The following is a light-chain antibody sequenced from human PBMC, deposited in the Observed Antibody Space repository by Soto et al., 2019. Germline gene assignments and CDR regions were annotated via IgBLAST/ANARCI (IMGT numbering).Light chain of an antibody. CDR3: QQSYRTPYT. J-gene: IGKJ2*01. V-gene: IGKV1-39*01. Sequence: DIQMAQSPSSLSASVGDRVTITCRASQSISSHLNWYQQKPGKAPKLLIYAASSLQSGVPSRFSVSGSGTDFTLTISSLQPEDFATYYCQQSYRTPYTFGQGTKLEIK. CDR2: AAS. CDR1: QSISSH.